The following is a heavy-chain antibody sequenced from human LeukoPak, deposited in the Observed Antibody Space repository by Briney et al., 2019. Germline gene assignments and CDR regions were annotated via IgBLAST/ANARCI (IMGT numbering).Heavy chain of an antibody. Sequence: GGSLRLSCAASGFTFSSYSMNWVRQAPGKGLEWVAYISTTGTTIYYADSVKGRFTISRDNAKNSLYLQMNRLRADDTAVYYCARDRPGYTSSWYSPFDYWGQGTLVTVSS. CDR3: ARDRPGYTSSWYSPFDY. V-gene: IGHV3-48*04. D-gene: IGHD6-13*01. J-gene: IGHJ4*02. CDR1: GFTFSSYS. CDR2: ISTTGTTI.